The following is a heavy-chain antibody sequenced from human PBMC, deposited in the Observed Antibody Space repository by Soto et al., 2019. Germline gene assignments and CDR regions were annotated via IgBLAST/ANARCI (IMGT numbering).Heavy chain of an antibody. D-gene: IGHD4-17*01. CDR2: IHRTGST. J-gene: IGHJ4*02. CDR1: GGSVGSDNW. Sequence: SETLSLTCAVSGGSVGSDNWWNWVRQTPGKGLEWIGEIHRTGSTHYNPSLKSRVTISVDTSKNQFSLKLSSVTAADTAVYYCARNHGDYVTRLNFDYWGQGTLVTVSS. CDR3: ARNHGDYVTRLNFDY. V-gene: IGHV4-4*02.